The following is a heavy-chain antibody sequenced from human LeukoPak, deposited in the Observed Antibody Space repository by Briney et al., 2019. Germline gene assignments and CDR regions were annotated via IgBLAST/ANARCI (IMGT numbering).Heavy chain of an antibody. V-gene: IGHV3-23*01. CDR1: GFTFSSYT. J-gene: IGHJ1*01. D-gene: IGHD2-8*01. CDR3: ASMFCTTGTCYEGRRYFQN. CDR2: ISGSGGST. Sequence: QPGGSLRLSCAASGFTFSSYTMTWVRQAPGKGLEWVSAISGSGGSTYYADSVTGRFSISRDNSQNTLFLKIDSVRVEDTARYYCASMFCTTGTCYEGRRYFQNWGQGTLVTVSS.